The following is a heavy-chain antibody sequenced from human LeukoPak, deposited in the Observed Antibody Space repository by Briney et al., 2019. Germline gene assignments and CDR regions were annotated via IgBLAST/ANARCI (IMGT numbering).Heavy chain of an antibody. J-gene: IGHJ4*02. CDR2: IYDDEST. Sequence: SQTLSLTCTVSGDSMYSGDYYCNWIRQAPGKGLEWIGHIYDDESTYYNPSLKNRVFMSVDASEMQSSLRLTSVTAADSGLYYCARARLRGPTQDWSPGTLVTVSS. D-gene: IGHD1-1*01. CDR3: ARARLRGPTQD. V-gene: IGHV4-30-4*01. CDR1: GDSMYSGDYY.